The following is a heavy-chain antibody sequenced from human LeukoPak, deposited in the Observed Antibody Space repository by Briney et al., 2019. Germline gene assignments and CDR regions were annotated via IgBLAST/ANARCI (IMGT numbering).Heavy chain of an antibody. CDR1: GYTFTSYY. D-gene: IGHD6-19*01. CDR3: ARDRSIAVAGTRGYFDY. V-gene: IGHV1-46*01. J-gene: IGHJ4*02. Sequence: ASVKVSCKASGYTFTSYYMHWVRQAPGQGLEWMGIINPSGGSTSYAQKFQGRVTMTRDTSTSTVYMELSSLRSEDRAVYYCARDRSIAVAGTRGYFDYWGQGTLVTVSS. CDR2: INPSGGST.